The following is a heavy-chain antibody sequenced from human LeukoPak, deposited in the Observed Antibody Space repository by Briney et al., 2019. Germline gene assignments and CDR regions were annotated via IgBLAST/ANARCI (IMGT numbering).Heavy chain of an antibody. CDR3: AKGGGRDGYNSGLFDY. J-gene: IGHJ4*02. CDR1: GFTFSSYG. D-gene: IGHD5-24*01. V-gene: IGHV3-30*18. Sequence: PGRSLRLSCAASGFTFSSYGMHWDRQAPGKGLEWVAVISYDGSNKYYADSVKGRFTISRDNSKNTLYLQMNSLRAEDTAVYYCAKGGGRDGYNSGLFDYWGQGTLVTVSS. CDR2: ISYDGSNK.